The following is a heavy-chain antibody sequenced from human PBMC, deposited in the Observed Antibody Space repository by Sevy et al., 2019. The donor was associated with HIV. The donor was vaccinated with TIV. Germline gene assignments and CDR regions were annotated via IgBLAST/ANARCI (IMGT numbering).Heavy chain of an antibody. V-gene: IGHV3-30-3*01. CDR3: ARDLESGEGAFDY. D-gene: IGHD3-3*01. J-gene: IGHJ4*02. CDR2: ISYDGSNK. Sequence: GGSLRLSCAASGFTFSSYAMHWVRQAPGKGLEWVAVISYDGSNKYYADSVKGRFTISRANTKNTLYLQMNSLRAEDTDVYYCARDLESGEGAFDYWGQGTLVTVSS. CDR1: GFTFSSYA.